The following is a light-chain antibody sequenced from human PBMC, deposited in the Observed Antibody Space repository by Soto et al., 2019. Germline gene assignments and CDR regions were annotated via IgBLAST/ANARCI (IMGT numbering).Light chain of an antibody. CDR1: SGVVAIYDL. V-gene: IGLV2-23*02. J-gene: IGLJ3*02. Sequence: QSVLTQPSSVSGSPGQSITISCTGTSGVVAIYDLVSWYQQYPGKAPQLIIYEVTKRPSGVSNRLSGSKSGNTASLTISGLQAEDEGDYYCSSYAGTVTLVFGGGTKVTVL. CDR3: SSYAGTVTLV. CDR2: EVT.